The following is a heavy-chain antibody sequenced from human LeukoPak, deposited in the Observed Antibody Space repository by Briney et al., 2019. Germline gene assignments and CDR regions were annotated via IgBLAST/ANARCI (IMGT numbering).Heavy chain of an antibody. V-gene: IGHV4-34*01. CDR2: INHSGST. CDR1: GGSFSGYY. J-gene: IGHJ4*02. Sequence: SETLSLNCAVYGGSFSGYYWSWIRQPPGKGLEWIGEINHSGSTNYNPSLKSRVTISVDTSKNQFSLKLSSVTAADTAVYYCARDHYYDSSGYYPNYFDYLGQGTLVTVSS. CDR3: ARDHYYDSSGYYPNYFDY. D-gene: IGHD3-22*01.